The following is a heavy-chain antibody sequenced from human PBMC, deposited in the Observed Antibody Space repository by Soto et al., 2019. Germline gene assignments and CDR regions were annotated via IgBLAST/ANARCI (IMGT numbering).Heavy chain of an antibody. J-gene: IGHJ4*02. Sequence: GGSLRLSCAASGFTVSSNYMSWVRQAPGKGLEWVSVIYSGGSTYYADSVKGRFTISRHNSKNTLYLQMNSLRAEDTAVYYCARDYGWTAAGRYFEYWGQGTLVTVSS. D-gene: IGHD6-13*01. CDR3: ARDYGWTAAGRYFEY. CDR1: GFTVSSNY. CDR2: IYSGGST. V-gene: IGHV3-53*04.